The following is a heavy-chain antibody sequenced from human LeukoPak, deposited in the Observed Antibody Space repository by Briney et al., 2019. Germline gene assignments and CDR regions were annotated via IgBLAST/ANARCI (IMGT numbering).Heavy chain of an antibody. CDR2: ISSSSSYI. V-gene: IGHV3-21*01. J-gene: IGHJ3*02. Sequence: GGSLRLSCAASGFTFNSYSMNWVRQAPGKGLEWVSSISSSSSYIYYADSVKGRFTISRDNAKNSLYLQMNSLRAEDTAVYYCARDDPFATTEDAFDIWGQGTMVTVSS. CDR3: ARDDPFATTEDAFDI. D-gene: IGHD1-1*01. CDR1: GFTFNSYS.